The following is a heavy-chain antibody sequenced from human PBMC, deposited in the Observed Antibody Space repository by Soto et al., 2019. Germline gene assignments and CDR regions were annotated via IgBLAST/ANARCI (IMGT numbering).Heavy chain of an antibody. CDR3: AKEPIAARLYNWFDP. D-gene: IGHD6-6*01. CDR1: GFTFSSSG. Sequence: PGGSLRLSCAASGFTFSSSGMHWVRQAPGKGLEWVAVISYDGSNKYYADSVKGRFTISRDNSKNTLYLQMNSLRAEDTAVYYCAKEPIAARLYNWFDPWGQGTLVTVSS. V-gene: IGHV3-30*18. CDR2: ISYDGSNK. J-gene: IGHJ5*02.